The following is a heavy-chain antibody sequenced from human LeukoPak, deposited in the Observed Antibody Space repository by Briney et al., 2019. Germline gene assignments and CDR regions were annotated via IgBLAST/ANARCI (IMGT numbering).Heavy chain of an antibody. Sequence: SQTLSLTCAVSGGSISSGGYTWSWIRQPPGKGLEWIGYIYHSGSTYYNPSLKSRVTISVDRSKNQFSLKLSSVTAADTAVYYCARSLSGWPFDYWGQGTLVTVSS. D-gene: IGHD6-19*01. CDR1: GGSISSGGYT. V-gene: IGHV4-30-2*01. J-gene: IGHJ4*02. CDR2: IYHSGST. CDR3: ARSLSGWPFDY.